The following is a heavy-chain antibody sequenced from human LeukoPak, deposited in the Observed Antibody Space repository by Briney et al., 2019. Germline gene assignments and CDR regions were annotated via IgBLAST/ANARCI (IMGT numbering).Heavy chain of an antibody. J-gene: IGHJ5*02. CDR2: IIPIFGTA. V-gene: IGHV1-69*01. D-gene: IGHD2-15*01. Sequence: GSSVKVSCKASGGTFSSYATSWVRQAPGQGLEWMGGIIPIFGTANYAQKFQGRVTITADESTSTAYMELSSLRSEDTAVYYCARGRVVAATSWFDPWGQGTLVTVSS. CDR3: ARGRVVAATSWFDP. CDR1: GGTFSSYA.